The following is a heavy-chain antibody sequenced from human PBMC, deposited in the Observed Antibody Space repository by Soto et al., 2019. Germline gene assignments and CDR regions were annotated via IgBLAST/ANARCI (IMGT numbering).Heavy chain of an antibody. J-gene: IGHJ5*01. CDR3: VKVSRFYDFWTGYYSTNGVDP. V-gene: IGHV3-64D*06. CDR2: ISSDGDIS. Sequence: PGGSLRVSCSASGFIFSDYSMHWVRQAPGKGLEYVSVISSDGDISYYADSVKGRFTVSRDNSKNTVYLQMTSLRAEDTALYYCVKVSRFYDFWTGYYSTNGVDPWGKETLVTVSS. D-gene: IGHD3-3*01. CDR1: GFIFSDYS.